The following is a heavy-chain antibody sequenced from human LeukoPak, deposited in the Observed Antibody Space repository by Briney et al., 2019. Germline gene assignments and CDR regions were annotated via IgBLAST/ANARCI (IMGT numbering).Heavy chain of an antibody. Sequence: GGSLRLSCAASGFTFSDYYMSWIRQAPGKGLEWVSYISSSGSTIYYADSVRGRFTISRDNAKNSLYLQMNSLTAEDTALYHCAKASGWAHFDYWGQGTLVTVSS. CDR2: ISSSGSTI. CDR3: AKASGWAHFDY. D-gene: IGHD6-19*01. CDR1: GFTFSDYY. V-gene: IGHV3-11*01. J-gene: IGHJ4*02.